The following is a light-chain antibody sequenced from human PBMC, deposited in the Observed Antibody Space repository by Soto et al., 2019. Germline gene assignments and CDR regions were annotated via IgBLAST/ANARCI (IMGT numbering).Light chain of an antibody. V-gene: IGKV1-5*01. CDR2: DAS. CDR1: QSISSW. Sequence: DIQMTQSPSTLSASVGDRVTITCRASQSISSWLAWYQQKPGKATKLLIYDASSLESGVPSRFSGSGSGTEFTLTISSLQPDDFATYYCQQYNSIWTVGQGTKVEIK. CDR3: QQYNSIWT. J-gene: IGKJ1*01.